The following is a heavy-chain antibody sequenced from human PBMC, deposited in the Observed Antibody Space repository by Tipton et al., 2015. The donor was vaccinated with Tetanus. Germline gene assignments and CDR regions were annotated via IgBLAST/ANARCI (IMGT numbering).Heavy chain of an antibody. CDR2: VYGAGST. V-gene: IGHV3-53*01. CDR1: GFSVSNNH. CDR3: TRGRPLTGNYYQYYMDV. Sequence: SLRLSCAASGFSVSNNHMNWVRQAPGKGLEWVSVVYGAGSTDYADSVQGRFTLYRDNSKNILCLQLSNLRADDAAVYYCTRGRPLTGNYYQYYMDVWGKGTTVTVSS. D-gene: IGHD3-9*01. J-gene: IGHJ6*03.